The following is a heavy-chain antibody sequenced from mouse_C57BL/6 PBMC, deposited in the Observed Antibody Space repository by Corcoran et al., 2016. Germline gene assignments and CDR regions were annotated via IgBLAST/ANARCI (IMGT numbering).Heavy chain of an antibody. D-gene: IGHD6-1*01. CDR1: GYTFTDYY. J-gene: IGHJ4*01. CDR3: ASPSYYYAMDY. V-gene: IGHV1-26*01. CDR2: INPNNGGT. Sequence: EVQLQQSGPELVKPGASVKISCKASGYTFTDYYMNWVKQSHGKSLEWIGDINPNNGGTSYNQKFKGKATLTVDKSSSTAYMELRSLTSEDSAVYYCASPSYYYAMDYWGQGTSVTVSS.